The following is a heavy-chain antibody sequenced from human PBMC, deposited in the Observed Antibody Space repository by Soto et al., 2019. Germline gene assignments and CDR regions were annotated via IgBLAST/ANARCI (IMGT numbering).Heavy chain of an antibody. Sequence: GGSLRLSCAASEFTFSSYNMNWVRQAPGKGLEWVSYISFDSGTTHYADSVKGRFTISRDNAKNSLFLQMNSLRAEDTAVYYCARGVGNFDYWGPGTLVTVSS. CDR3: ARGVGNFDY. D-gene: IGHD1-1*01. V-gene: IGHV3-48*01. CDR1: EFTFSSYN. CDR2: ISFDSGTT. J-gene: IGHJ4*02.